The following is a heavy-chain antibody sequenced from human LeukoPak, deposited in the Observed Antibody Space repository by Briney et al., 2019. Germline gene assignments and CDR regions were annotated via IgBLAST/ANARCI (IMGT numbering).Heavy chain of an antibody. D-gene: IGHD6-19*01. J-gene: IGHJ4*02. CDR3: VPGGLAVSGIDY. Sequence: PGGSLRLSCAASGFTVSSNYMSWVRQAPGKGLEWVSVIYSGGNTYYADSVKGRFTVSRDNSKNTLYLQMNSLRAEDTAVYYCVPGGLAVSGIDYWGQGALVTVSS. V-gene: IGHV3-53*01. CDR2: IYSGGNT. CDR1: GFTVSSNY.